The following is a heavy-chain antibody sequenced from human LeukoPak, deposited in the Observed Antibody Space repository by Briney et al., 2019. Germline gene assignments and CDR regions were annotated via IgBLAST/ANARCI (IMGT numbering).Heavy chain of an antibody. CDR3: ARINGVSSDAFDI. J-gene: IGHJ3*02. CDR1: GGSISSYY. CDR2: IYYSGST. Sequence: SETLSLTCTVSGGSISSYYWSWIRQPPGKGLEWIGHIYYSGSTNYNPSLESRVTISVDTSKNQFSLKLSSVTAADTAVYYCARINGVSSDAFDIWGQGTMVTVSS. V-gene: IGHV4-59*08. D-gene: IGHD2-8*01.